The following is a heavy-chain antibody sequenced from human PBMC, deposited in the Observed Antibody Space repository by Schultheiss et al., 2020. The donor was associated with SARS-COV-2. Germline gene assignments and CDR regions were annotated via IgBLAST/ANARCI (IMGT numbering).Heavy chain of an antibody. CDR1: GGSISSSSYY. CDR2: IYYSGST. Sequence: SETLSLTCTVSGGSISSSSYYWGWIRQPPGKGLEWIGYIYYSGSTNYNPSLKSRVTISVDTSKNQFSLKLSSVTAADTAVYYCARGRRFCSGGSCYSLASDYWGQGTLVTVSS. D-gene: IGHD2-15*01. CDR3: ARGRRFCSGGSCYSLASDY. J-gene: IGHJ4*02. V-gene: IGHV4-61*05.